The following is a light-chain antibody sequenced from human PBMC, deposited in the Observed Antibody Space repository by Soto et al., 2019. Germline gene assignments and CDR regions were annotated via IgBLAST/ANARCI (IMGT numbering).Light chain of an antibody. Sequence: DIQMTQSPSTLSASVGDRVTITCRASQNIDRWLAWYQQKPGKAPNLLIYGASNLESGVPSRFSGSGSGTEFTLTIGSLRPDDFATYYCQQYNSYPWTFGQGTKVEIK. V-gene: IGKV1-5*03. CDR3: QQYNSYPWT. CDR2: GAS. J-gene: IGKJ1*01. CDR1: QNIDRW.